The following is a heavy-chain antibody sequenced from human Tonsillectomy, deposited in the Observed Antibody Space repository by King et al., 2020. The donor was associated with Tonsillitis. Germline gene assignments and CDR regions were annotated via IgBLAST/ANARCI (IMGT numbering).Heavy chain of an antibody. Sequence: QLVQSGGGVVQPGMSLRLSCAASGFTFSSYGMHWVRQAPGKGLEWVAVIWYDGSNKYSADSVKGRFTISRDNSKNTLYLQMNSLRAEDTAVYYCASPGGTFDIWGQGTMVTVSS. CDR2: IWYDGSNK. V-gene: IGHV3-33*01. CDR3: ASPGGTFDI. J-gene: IGHJ3*02. D-gene: IGHD1-1*01. CDR1: GFTFSSYG.